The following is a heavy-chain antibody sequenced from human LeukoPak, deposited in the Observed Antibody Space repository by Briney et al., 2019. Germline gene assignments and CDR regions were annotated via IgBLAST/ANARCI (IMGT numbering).Heavy chain of an antibody. D-gene: IGHD7-27*01. V-gene: IGHV3-23*01. Sequence: GGSLRLSCAPSGFTLSSYTMSWVRQAPGKRLEWVSTITTSDGNTYYADSVKGRFTVSRDNSKNTLFLQMNSLRAEDTAVYYCAKDGGLWVSAHWGDSWGRGTLVTVSS. CDR2: ITTSDGNT. CDR1: GFTLSSYT. CDR3: AKDGGLWVSAHWGDS. J-gene: IGHJ4*02.